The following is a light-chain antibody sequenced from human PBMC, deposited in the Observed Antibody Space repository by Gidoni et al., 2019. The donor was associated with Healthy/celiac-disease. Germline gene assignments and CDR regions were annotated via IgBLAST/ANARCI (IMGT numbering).Light chain of an antibody. CDR3: QQSYIVPWT. V-gene: IGKV1-39*01. CDR1: QSINRY. CDR2: DAS. Sequence: IQMTPSPSSLSASVGDRVTITCRASQSINRYLHWYQQKPGKAPKLLIYDASSLQSGVPSRFSGSGSGTDFTLTISSLQPEDFATYSCQQSYIVPWTFGQGTKVEVK. J-gene: IGKJ1*01.